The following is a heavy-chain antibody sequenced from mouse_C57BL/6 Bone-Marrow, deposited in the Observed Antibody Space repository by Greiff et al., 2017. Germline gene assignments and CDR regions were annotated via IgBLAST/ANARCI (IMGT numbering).Heavy chain of an antibody. CDR3: ARDGWWYFDV. J-gene: IGHJ1*03. D-gene: IGHD2-3*01. V-gene: IGHV5-4*01. CDR2: ISDGGSYT. CDR1: GFTFSSYA. Sequence: VQLKESGGGLVKPGGSLKLSCAASGFTFSSYAMSWVRQTPEKRLGWVATISDGGSYTYYPDNVKGRFTISRDNAKNNLYLQMSHLKSEDTAMYYCARDGWWYFDVWGTGTTVTVSS.